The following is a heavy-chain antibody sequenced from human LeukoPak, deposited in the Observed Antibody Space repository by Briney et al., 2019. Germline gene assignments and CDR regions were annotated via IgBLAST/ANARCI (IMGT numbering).Heavy chain of an antibody. Sequence: GASVKVSCKASGYTFTGYYMHWVRQAPGQGLEWMGWINPNSGGTNYAQKFQGRVTMTRDTSISTAYMELSRLRSDDTAVYYCARDGASIVATIVSYLTFGESVDWFDPWGQGTLVTDSS. V-gene: IGHV1-2*02. J-gene: IGHJ5*02. CDR1: GYTFTGYY. D-gene: IGHD5-12*01. CDR2: INPNSGGT. CDR3: ARDGASIVATIVSYLTFGESVDWFDP.